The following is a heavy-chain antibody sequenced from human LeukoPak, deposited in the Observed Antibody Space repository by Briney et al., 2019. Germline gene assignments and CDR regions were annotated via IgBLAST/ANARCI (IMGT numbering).Heavy chain of an antibody. CDR1: GFTFSDFY. V-gene: IGHV3-11*01. Sequence: GGSLRLSCGASGFTFSDFYMNGIRQAPGKGLEWVSYISSSGRSMYYADSVKGRFTISRDNAENSLYLQMTNLRGEDTAVYYCARDLGGPNSYFYYGMDVWGQGTTVTVSS. J-gene: IGHJ6*02. D-gene: IGHD3-16*01. CDR3: ARDLGGPNSYFYYGMDV. CDR2: ISSSGRSM.